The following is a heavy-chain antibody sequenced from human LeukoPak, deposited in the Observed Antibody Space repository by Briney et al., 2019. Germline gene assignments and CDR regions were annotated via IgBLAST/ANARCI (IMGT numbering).Heavy chain of an antibody. CDR1: GFIFNRYG. Sequence: GGSLRLSCAASGFIFNRYGMHWVRQAPGKGLEWVAVIWYDGSNKYYADSVKGRFTISRDNSKNTLYLQMNSLRAEDTAVYYCARSGYERLGELSYTPDFDYWGQGTLVTVSS. J-gene: IGHJ4*02. D-gene: IGHD3-16*02. CDR3: ARSGYERLGELSYTPDFDY. CDR2: IWYDGSNK. V-gene: IGHV3-33*01.